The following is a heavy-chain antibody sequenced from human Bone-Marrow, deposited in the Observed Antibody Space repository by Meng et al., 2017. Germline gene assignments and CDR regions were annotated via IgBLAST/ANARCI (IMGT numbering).Heavy chain of an antibody. CDR3: ATGGAYYFDY. CDR1: GFTFSSYA. J-gene: IGHJ4*02. Sequence: QVQLVESGGGVVQPGRSLRLSCAASGFTFSSYAMHWVRQAPGKGLEWVAVISPDGSNEYYADSVNGRFTISRDNSRTTFSLQMNSLRSEDTAVYYCATGGAYYFDYWGQGALVTVSS. D-gene: IGHD4-17*01. V-gene: IGHV3-30-3*01. CDR2: ISPDGSNE.